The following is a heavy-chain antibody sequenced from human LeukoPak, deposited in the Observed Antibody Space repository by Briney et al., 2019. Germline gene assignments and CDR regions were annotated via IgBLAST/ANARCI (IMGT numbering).Heavy chain of an antibody. D-gene: IGHD3-22*01. CDR3: ARRAYFDTSGYSPAAGYFDL. J-gene: IGHJ2*01. CDR1: GGSIFSSY. Sequence: KPSETLSLTCTVSGGSIFSSYWNWIRQPPGRGLEWIGYIYSTGITSYNPSLKSRGTISIATSKNQFSLRLNSVTAADTAFYYCARRAYFDTSGYSPAAGYFDLWGRGTLVTVSS. V-gene: IGHV4-59*08. CDR2: IYSTGIT.